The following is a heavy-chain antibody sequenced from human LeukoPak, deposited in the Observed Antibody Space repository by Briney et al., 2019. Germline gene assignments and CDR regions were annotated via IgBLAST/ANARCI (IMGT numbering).Heavy chain of an antibody. CDR3: AKRVAEQSTSWYIDI. D-gene: IGHD6-19*01. CDR1: GYTYSSYT. J-gene: IGHJ3*02. V-gene: IGHV3-23*02. Sequence: GGSLRLSCAASGYTYSSYTMLWVRQAPGKELEWVSAIDGSGVTSFYGDSVKARFTISRDNSKNTLYLQMNSLRAEDTALYYCAKRVAEQSTSWYIDIWGLGATVTVSS. CDR2: IDGSGVTS.